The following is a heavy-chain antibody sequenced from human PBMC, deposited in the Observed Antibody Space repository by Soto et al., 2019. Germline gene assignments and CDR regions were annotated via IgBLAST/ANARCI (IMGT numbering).Heavy chain of an antibody. V-gene: IGHV1-18*01. Sequence: GASVKVSCKASGYTFASYGSSWVRQAPGQGLEWMGWISAYNGNTNYAQKLQGRVTISVDTSKNQFSLKLSSVTAADTAVYYCARTQASLVVTKTLYFDYWGQGTLVTVSS. CDR1: GYTFASYG. J-gene: IGHJ4*02. D-gene: IGHD2-15*01. CDR3: ARTQASLVVTKTLYFDY. CDR2: ISAYNGNT.